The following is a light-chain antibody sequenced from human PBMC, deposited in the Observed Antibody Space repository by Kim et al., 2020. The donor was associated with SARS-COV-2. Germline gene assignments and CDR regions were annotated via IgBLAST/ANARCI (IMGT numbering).Light chain of an antibody. CDR1: QSVSSSY. CDR2: GAS. J-gene: IGKJ2*01. V-gene: IGKV3-20*01. Sequence: SPREIATLSFRASQSVSSSYLSWYQQPPRQAPRLLIYGASSRATSIPGRFSGSACATDFPLTISRLEPEDFAVYYCQQYGSSYYTFGQGTKLEI. CDR3: QQYGSSYYT.